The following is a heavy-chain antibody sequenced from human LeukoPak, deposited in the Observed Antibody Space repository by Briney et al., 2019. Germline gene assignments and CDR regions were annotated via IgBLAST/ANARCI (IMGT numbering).Heavy chain of an antibody. CDR3: ASIHYYDSSGYYIDY. V-gene: IGHV1-69*04. J-gene: IGHJ4*02. D-gene: IGHD3-22*01. Sequence: SVKVSCKASGGTFSSYAISWVRQAPGQGLEWMGRIIPILGIANYAQKFQGRVTITADKSTSTAYMELSSLRSEDTAVYYCASIHYYDSSGYYIDYWGQGTLVTVSS. CDR1: GGTFSSYA. CDR2: IIPILGIA.